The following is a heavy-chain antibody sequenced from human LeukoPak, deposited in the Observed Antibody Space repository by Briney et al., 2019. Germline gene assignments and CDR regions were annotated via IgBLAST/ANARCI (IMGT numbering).Heavy chain of an antibody. J-gene: IGHJ6*02. D-gene: IGHD2-15*01. V-gene: IGHV1-18*01. CDR2: ISAYSGNT. CDR1: GYTFTSYG. Sequence: GASVKVSCKASGYTFTSYGISWVRQAPGQGLEWMGWISAYSGNTNYAQKLQGRVTMTTDTSTSTAYMELRSLRSDDTAVYFCARDCHTYCGGCSCLSCVWGQGTTITVSS. CDR3: ARDCHTYCGGCSCLSCV.